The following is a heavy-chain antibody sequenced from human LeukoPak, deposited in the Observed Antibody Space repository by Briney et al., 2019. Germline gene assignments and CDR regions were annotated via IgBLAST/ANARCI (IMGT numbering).Heavy chain of an antibody. Sequence: GASVKVSCKASGGTFSSYAISWVRQAPGQGLEWMGWISAYNGNTNYAQKLQGRVTMTTDTSTSTAYMELRSLRSDDTAVYYCAGSGVVVAATLASGYYGMDVWGQGTTVTVSS. CDR3: AGSGVVVAATLASGYYGMDV. J-gene: IGHJ6*02. CDR1: GGTFSSYA. CDR2: ISAYNGNT. V-gene: IGHV1-18*01. D-gene: IGHD2-15*01.